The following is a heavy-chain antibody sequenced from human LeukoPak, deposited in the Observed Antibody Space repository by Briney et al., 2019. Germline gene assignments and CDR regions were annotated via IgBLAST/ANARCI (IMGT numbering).Heavy chain of an antibody. V-gene: IGHV3-7*01. CDR3: AREEIVDTAMVYYYYMDV. CDR1: GFTFSSYW. Sequence: PGGSLRLSCAASGFTFSSYWMSWVRQAPGKGLEGVANIKQDGSEKYYVDSVKGRFTISRDNAKNSLYLQMNSLRAEDTAVYYCAREEIVDTAMVYYYYMDVWGKGTTVTVSS. CDR2: IKQDGSEK. J-gene: IGHJ6*03. D-gene: IGHD5-18*01.